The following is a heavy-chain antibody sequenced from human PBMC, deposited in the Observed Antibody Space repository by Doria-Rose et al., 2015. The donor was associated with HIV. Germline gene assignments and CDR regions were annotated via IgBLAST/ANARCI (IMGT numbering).Heavy chain of an antibody. J-gene: IGHJ4*02. Sequence: QITLKESGPVLVKPTETLTLTCTVSGVSLSSPGMGVSWIRQPPGKALEWLANICTDAERSYKTSLKSRLTIPRGTSKSQVVLTMTGMDPVDTATYYCARIRSSRWYHKYYFDFWGQGTLVIVSA. CDR2: ICTDAER. D-gene: IGHD6-13*01. CDR3: ARIRSSRWYHKYYFDF. CDR1: GVSLSSPGMG. V-gene: IGHV2-26*01.